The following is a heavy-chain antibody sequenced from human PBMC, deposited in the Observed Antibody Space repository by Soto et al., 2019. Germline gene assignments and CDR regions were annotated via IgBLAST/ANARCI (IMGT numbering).Heavy chain of an antibody. V-gene: IGHV4-34*01. CDR1: GGSFSGYY. CDR3: ARGPDDY. J-gene: IGHJ4*02. Sequence: LETLSLTCAVYGGSFSGYYWSWIRQPPGKGQEWIGEINHSGSANYNPSLKSRVTISVGTSKNQFSPKLSSVTAADTAVYYCARGPDDYWGQGTLVTVSS. CDR2: INHSGSA.